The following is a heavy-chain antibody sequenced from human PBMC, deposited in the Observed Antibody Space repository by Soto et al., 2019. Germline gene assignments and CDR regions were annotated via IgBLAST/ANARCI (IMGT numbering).Heavy chain of an antibody. CDR2: IYHSGST. CDR1: GGSISTYY. CDR3: ASRKSSPYFDY. Sequence: SSETLSLTCTVSGGSISTYYWSWVRQPPGKGLEWIGYIYHSGSTNYNPSLESRVTMSVDTSKNQFSLKLSSVAAADTAVYYCASRKSSPYFDYWGQGTLVTVSS. J-gene: IGHJ4*02. V-gene: IGHV4-59*08. D-gene: IGHD3-10*01.